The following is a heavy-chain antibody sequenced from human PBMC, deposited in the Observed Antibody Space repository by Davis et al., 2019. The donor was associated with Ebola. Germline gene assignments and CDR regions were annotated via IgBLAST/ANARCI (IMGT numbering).Heavy chain of an antibody. CDR2: LSASGGST. Sequence: GGSLRLSCAASGFTFRSYDMHWVRQAPGKGLEWVSALSASGGSTFYADSVKGRFTISRDNSKNTLYLQMNSLRAKDTAVYYCAKHGSTSCYAGVRYFDFWGQGTLVTVSS. J-gene: IGHJ4*02. CDR3: AKHGSTSCYAGVRYFDF. CDR1: GFTFRSYD. V-gene: IGHV3-23*01. D-gene: IGHD2-2*01.